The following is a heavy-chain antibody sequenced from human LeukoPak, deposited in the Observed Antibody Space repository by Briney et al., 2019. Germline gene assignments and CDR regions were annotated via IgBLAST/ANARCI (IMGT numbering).Heavy chain of an antibody. Sequence: GASVKVSCKASGYTFTSYGISWVRQAPGQGLEWMGWISAYNGNTNYAQKLQGRVTMTTDTSTSTAYMELRSLRSDDTAVYYCARSGYSSSWYGLGYYYMDVWGKGTTVTVSS. D-gene: IGHD6-13*01. CDR3: ARSGYSSSWYGLGYYYMDV. CDR1: GYTFTSYG. J-gene: IGHJ6*03. CDR2: ISAYNGNT. V-gene: IGHV1-18*01.